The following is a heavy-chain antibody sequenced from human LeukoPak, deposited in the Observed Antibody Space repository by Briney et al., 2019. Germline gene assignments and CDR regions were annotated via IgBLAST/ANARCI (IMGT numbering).Heavy chain of an antibody. Sequence: GGSLRLSCAASGFTFSSYGMHWVRQAPGKGLEWVAVISYDGGNKYYADSVKGRFTISRDNSKNTLYLQMNSLRAEDTAVYYCAKDVRIAAAGIDYWGQGTLVTVSS. CDR1: GFTFSSYG. D-gene: IGHD6-13*01. V-gene: IGHV3-30*18. CDR3: AKDVRIAAAGIDY. CDR2: ISYDGGNK. J-gene: IGHJ4*02.